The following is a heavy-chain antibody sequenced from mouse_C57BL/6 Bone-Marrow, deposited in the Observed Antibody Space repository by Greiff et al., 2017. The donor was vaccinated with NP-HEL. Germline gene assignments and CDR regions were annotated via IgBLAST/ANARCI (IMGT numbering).Heavy chain of an antibody. CDR2: INPSTGGT. CDR1: GYSFTGYY. V-gene: IGHV1-42*01. Sequence: VQLQQSGPELVKPGASVKISCKASGYSFTGYYMNWVKQSPEKSLEWIGEINPSTGGTTYNQKFKAKATLTVDKSSSTAYMQLKSLTSEDSAVYYCARHRYYYGSSYWYFGVWGTGTTVTVSS. D-gene: IGHD1-1*01. CDR3: ARHRYYYGSSYWYFGV. J-gene: IGHJ1*03.